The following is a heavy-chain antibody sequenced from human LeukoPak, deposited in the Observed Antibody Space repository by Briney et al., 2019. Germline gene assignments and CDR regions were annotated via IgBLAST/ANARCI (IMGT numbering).Heavy chain of an antibody. Sequence: GGSLRLSCAASGFTFSSYAMHWVRQAPGKGLEWVAVISYDGSNKYYADSVKGRFTISRDNSKITLYLQMNSLRAEDTAVYYCARDQSPPLNIDYVWGSSYWGQGTLVTVSS. V-gene: IGHV3-30-3*01. J-gene: IGHJ4*02. D-gene: IGHD3-16*01. CDR3: ARDQSPPLNIDYVWGSSY. CDR2: ISYDGSNK. CDR1: GFTFSSYA.